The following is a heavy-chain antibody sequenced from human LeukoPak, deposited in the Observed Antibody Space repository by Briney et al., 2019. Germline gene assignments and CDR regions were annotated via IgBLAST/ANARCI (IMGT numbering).Heavy chain of an antibody. J-gene: IGHJ6*02. CDR3: ARVFRYCSSTSCPPSYYYYGMDV. D-gene: IGHD2-2*01. Sequence: GASVKVSCTASGYTFTSHGISWVRQAPGQGLEWMGGIITIFGTANYAQKFQGRVTITADESTSTAYMELSSLRSEDTAVYYCARVFRYCSSTSCPPSYYYYGMDVWGQGTTVTVSS. CDR2: IITIFGTA. CDR1: GYTFTSHG. V-gene: IGHV1-69*13.